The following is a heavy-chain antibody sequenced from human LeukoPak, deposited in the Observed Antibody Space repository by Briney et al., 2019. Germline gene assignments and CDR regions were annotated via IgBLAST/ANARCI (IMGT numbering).Heavy chain of an antibody. Sequence: ASVKVSCKASGGTFSSYTISWVRQAPGQGLEWMGRIIPILGIANYAQKFQGRVTITADKSTSTAYMELSSLRSEDTAVYYCARVTPGCGDYYFDYWGQGTLVTVSS. CDR2: IIPILGIA. D-gene: IGHD4-17*01. V-gene: IGHV1-69*02. J-gene: IGHJ4*02. CDR1: GGTFSSYT. CDR3: ARVTPGCGDYYFDY.